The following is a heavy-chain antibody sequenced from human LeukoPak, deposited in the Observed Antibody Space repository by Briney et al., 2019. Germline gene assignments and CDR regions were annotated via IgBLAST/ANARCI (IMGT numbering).Heavy chain of an antibody. J-gene: IGHJ5*02. CDR2: ISDDGNSE. CDR3: EKRRSTSCYDP. D-gene: IGHD2-2*01. CDR1: GFTFSDYG. Sequence: PGGSLRLSCAASGFTFSDYGMHWVRQAPGKGLEWVAVISDDGNSEYYADSVKGRFSISRDNSKDTLYLQMNSLRPEDTAVYYCEKRRSTSCYDPGGQGPLATVSS. V-gene: IGHV3-30*18.